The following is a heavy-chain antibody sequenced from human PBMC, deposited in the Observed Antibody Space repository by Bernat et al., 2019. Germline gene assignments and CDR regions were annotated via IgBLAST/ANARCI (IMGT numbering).Heavy chain of an antibody. V-gene: IGHV4-4*02. CDR2: IYHSGST. J-gene: IGHJ3*02. CDR3: ARDTPTSYCSSTSCPAGI. Sequence: QVQLQESGPGLVKPSGTLSLTCAVSGGSISSSNWWSWVRQPPGKGLEWIGEIYHSGSTNYNPSLKSRVTISVDKSKNQFSLKLSSVTAADTAVYYCARDTPTSYCSSTSCPAGIWGQGTMVTVSS. D-gene: IGHD2-2*01. CDR1: GGSISSSNW.